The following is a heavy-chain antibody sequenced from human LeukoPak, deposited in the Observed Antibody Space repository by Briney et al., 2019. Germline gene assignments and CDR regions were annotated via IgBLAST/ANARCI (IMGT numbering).Heavy chain of an antibody. J-gene: IGHJ6*04. CDR3: ARGKITMVRGVINDYGMDV. Sequence: GGSLRLSCAASGFTFSSYDMHWVRHATGRGLELVSAIGTAGDPYYPGSVKGRFTISRENAKNSLYLQMNSLRAGDTAVYYCARGKITMVRGVINDYGMDVWGKGTTVTVSS. V-gene: IGHV3-13*05. CDR1: GFTFSSYD. CDR2: IGTAGDP. D-gene: IGHD3-10*01.